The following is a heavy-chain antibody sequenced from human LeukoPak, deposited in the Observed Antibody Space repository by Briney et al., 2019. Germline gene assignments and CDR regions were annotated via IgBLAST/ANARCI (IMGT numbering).Heavy chain of an antibody. J-gene: IGHJ4*02. V-gene: IGHV4-59*01. D-gene: IGHD3-10*01. CDR2: MYYSGST. Sequence: SETLSLTCTVSGGSISSSYWRWIRQPPGKGLEWIGYMYYSGSTNFNPSLKSRVTISADTSKNQFSLKLSSVTAADTAVYYCARGGSEELFFDYWGQGTLVTVSS. CDR3: ARGGSEELFFDY. CDR1: GGSISSSY.